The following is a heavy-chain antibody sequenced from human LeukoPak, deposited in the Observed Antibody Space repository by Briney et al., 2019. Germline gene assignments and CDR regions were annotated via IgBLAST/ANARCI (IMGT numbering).Heavy chain of an antibody. V-gene: IGHV3-21*01. CDR1: GFTFSSYS. CDR2: ISSSSSYI. CDR3: AREMVSSPFSYYYGMDV. J-gene: IGHJ6*02. D-gene: IGHD5-18*01. Sequence: PGGSLRLSCAASGFTFSSYSMNWVRQAPGKGLEWVSSISSSSSYIYYADSVKGRFTISRDNAKNSLYLQMNSLRAEDTAAYYCAREMVSSPFSYYYGMDVWGQGTTVTVSS.